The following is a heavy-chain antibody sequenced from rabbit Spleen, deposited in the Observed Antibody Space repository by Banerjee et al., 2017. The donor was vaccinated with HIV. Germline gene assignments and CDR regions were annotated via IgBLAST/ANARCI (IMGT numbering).Heavy chain of an antibody. CDR3: ARDLVAVIGWNFSL. V-gene: IGHV1S45*01. D-gene: IGHD1-1*01. CDR1: GFSFSGGYR. Sequence: QEQLVESGGGLVKPGASLTLTCTASGFSFSGGYRICWVRQAPGKGLEWIACIDAGSSGSTFYATWAKGRFTISRTSSTTVTLQMTSLTAADTATYLCARDLVAVIGWNFSLWGPGTLVTVS. CDR2: IDAGSSGST. J-gene: IGHJ4*01.